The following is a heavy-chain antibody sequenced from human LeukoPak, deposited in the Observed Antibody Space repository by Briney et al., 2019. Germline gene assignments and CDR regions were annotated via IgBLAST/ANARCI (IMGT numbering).Heavy chain of an antibody. D-gene: IGHD3-22*01. Sequence: ASVKVSCKASGYTFTSYYIHWVRQAPGQGLAWMGVINPSGGATNYAQKFQGRVTMTRDTSTSTVYMELSSLRSEDTAVYFCARIDSTDYYTGYWGQGTLVTASS. J-gene: IGHJ4*02. CDR1: GYTFTSYY. V-gene: IGHV1-46*01. CDR3: ARIDSTDYYTGY. CDR2: INPSGGAT.